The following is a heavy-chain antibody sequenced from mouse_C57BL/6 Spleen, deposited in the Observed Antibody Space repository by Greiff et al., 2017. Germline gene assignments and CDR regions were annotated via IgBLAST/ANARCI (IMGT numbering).Heavy chain of an antibody. CDR3: ARGTTVVDYYAMDY. CDR1: GYTFTGYW. CDR2: ILPGSGST. Sequence: QVPLQLSGAELMKPGASVKLSCTATGYTFTGYWIEWVKQRPGPGLEWIGEILPGSGSTNYNEKFKGKATFTADTSSNTAYMQLSSLTTEDYASDYCARGTTVVDYYAMDYWGQGTSVTVSS. J-gene: IGHJ4*01. V-gene: IGHV1-9*01. D-gene: IGHD1-1*01.